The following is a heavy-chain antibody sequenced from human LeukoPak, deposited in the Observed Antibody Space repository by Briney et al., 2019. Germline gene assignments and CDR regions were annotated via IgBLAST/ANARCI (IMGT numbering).Heavy chain of an antibody. CDR2: INQDGGTK. CDR1: GFRFSSHW. D-gene: IGHD3-10*01. J-gene: IGHJ3*02. CDR3: AREKGTLIRAMAFEM. Sequence: GGSLRLSCAATGFRFSSHWMSWVRHSPGKGLEWVANINQDGGTKYYRDFAKGRFTISRDNAQNSLYLQINSLRAEDTAVYYCAREKGTLIRAMAFEMWGQGTMVTVSS. V-gene: IGHV3-7*01.